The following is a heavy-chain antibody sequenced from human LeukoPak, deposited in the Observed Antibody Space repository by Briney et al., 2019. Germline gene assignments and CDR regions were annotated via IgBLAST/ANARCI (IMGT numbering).Heavy chain of an antibody. J-gene: IGHJ4*02. Sequence: GGSLRLSCAASGFTFSSYEMNWVRQAPGRGLEWVSYIGNTGRTIYYTDSVKGRFTISRDNAKNSLYLQMNSLRAEDTAIYYCVRRDRYFFDFWGQGTLVTVSS. CDR2: IGNTGRTI. V-gene: IGHV3-48*03. CDR3: VRRDRYFFDF. D-gene: IGHD5-24*01. CDR1: GFTFSSYE.